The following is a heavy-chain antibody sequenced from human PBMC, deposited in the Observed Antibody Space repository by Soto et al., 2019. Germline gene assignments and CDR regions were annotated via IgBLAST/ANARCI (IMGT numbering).Heavy chain of an antibody. CDR2: IYYSGST. CDR1: GGSISSGGYY. D-gene: IGHD3-9*01. J-gene: IGHJ5*01. Sequence: TLSLTCTVSGGSISSGGYYWSWIRQHPGKGLEWIGYIYYSGSTYYNPSLKSRVTISVDTSKNQFSLKLSSVTAADTAVYYYARASSLLLEFDWLPFTKWFESWGQGTRVTVSS. V-gene: IGHV4-31*03. CDR3: ARASSLLLEFDWLPFTKWFES.